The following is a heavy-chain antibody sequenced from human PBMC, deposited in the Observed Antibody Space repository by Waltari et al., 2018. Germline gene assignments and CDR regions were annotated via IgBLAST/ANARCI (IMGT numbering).Heavy chain of an antibody. Sequence: QVQLQESGPGLVKPSQTLSLTCTVSGGSISSGSYYWSWIRQPAGKGLEWIGRIYTSGSTNYNPSLKSRVTISVDTSKNQFSLKLSSVTAADTAVYYCARAGVMVNYYYGMDVWGQGTTVTVSS. CDR2: IYTSGST. V-gene: IGHV4-61*02. CDR1: GGSISSGSYY. CDR3: ARAGVMVNYYYGMDV. D-gene: IGHD2-21*01. J-gene: IGHJ6*02.